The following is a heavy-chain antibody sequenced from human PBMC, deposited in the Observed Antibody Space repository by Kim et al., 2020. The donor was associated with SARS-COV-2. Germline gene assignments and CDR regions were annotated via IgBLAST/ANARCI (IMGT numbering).Heavy chain of an antibody. J-gene: IGHJ4*02. D-gene: IGHD4-17*01. CDR2: ISYDGSNK. CDR3: AKDGAHWTTVGTMADY. V-gene: IGHV3-30*18. CDR1: GFTFSSYG. Sequence: GGSLRLSCAASGFTFSSYGMHWVRQAPGKGLEWVAVISYDGSNKYYADSVKGRFTISRDNSKNTLYLQMNSLRAEDTAVYYCAKDGAHWTTVGTMADYWGQGTLVTVSS.